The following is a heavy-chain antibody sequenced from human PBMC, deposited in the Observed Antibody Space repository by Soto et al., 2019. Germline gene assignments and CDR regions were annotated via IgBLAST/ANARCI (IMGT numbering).Heavy chain of an antibody. D-gene: IGHD4-17*01. Sequence: SGPTLVNPTQTLTLTCTFSGFSLSTSGVGVGWIRQPPGKALEWLALIYWDDDKRYSPSLKSRLTITKDTSKNQVVLTMTNMDPVDTATYYCAHVGYAITSYTVTTFDYWGQGTLVTVSS. CDR1: GFSLSTSGVG. CDR3: AHVGYAITSYTVTTFDY. CDR2: IYWDDDK. J-gene: IGHJ4*02. V-gene: IGHV2-5*02.